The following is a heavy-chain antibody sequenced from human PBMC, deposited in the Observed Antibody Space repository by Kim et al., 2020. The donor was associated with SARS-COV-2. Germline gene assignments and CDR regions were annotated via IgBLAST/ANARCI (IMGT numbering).Heavy chain of an antibody. CDR2: IWYDGSNK. J-gene: IGHJ5*02. V-gene: IGHV3-33*01. CDR3: ARDWAPLYSQDNWFDP. Sequence: GGSLRLSCAASGFTFSSYGMHWVRQAPGKGLEWVAVIWYDGSNKYYADSVKGRFTISRDNSKNTLYLQMNSLRAEDTAVYYCARDWAPLYSQDNWFDPWGQGTLVTVSS. CDR1: GFTFSSYG. D-gene: IGHD2-8*01.